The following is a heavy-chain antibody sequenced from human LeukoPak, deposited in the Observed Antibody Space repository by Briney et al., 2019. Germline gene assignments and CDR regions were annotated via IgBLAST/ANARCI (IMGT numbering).Heavy chain of an antibody. Sequence: GGSLRLSCAGSGFIFGGYTMNWVRQAPGKGLEWISYIGSSGSAIYYADSVKGRFTISRDNAKNSLYLQMNSLRAEDTAMYYCARVRDTYGSGSFAPLYYFDYWGQGTLVTVSS. V-gene: IGHV3-48*04. D-gene: IGHD3-10*01. CDR1: GFIFGGYT. J-gene: IGHJ4*02. CDR2: IGSSGSAI. CDR3: ARVRDTYGSGSFAPLYYFDY.